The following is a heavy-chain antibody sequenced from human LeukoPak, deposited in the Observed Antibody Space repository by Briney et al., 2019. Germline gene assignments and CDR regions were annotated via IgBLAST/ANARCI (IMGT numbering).Heavy chain of an antibody. V-gene: IGHV4-59*01. D-gene: IGHD2-21*02. J-gene: IGHJ5*01. CDR1: GGSISSYY. Sequence: SETLSPTCTVSGGSISSYYWSWIRQPPGKGLEWIGYIYYTGSTIYNSSLKSRVTISVDTSKNHFSLKLSSVTAADTAVYYFARVVASTAWFDSWGQGTLVTVSS. CDR3: ARVVASTAWFDS. CDR2: IYYTGST.